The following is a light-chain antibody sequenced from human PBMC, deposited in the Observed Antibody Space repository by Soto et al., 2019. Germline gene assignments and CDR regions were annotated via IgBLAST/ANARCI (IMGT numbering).Light chain of an antibody. CDR1: QDISSY. Sequence: IQLTQSPSSLSASVGDRVTITCRASQDISSYLSWYQQKPGKAPKLLIHAASTLQSGVPSRFSGSGSGTDFTLTISCLQSEDFATYYCQQYYSFPPTFGQGTKVDI. CDR3: QQYYSFPPT. V-gene: IGKV1-9*01. CDR2: AAS. J-gene: IGKJ1*01.